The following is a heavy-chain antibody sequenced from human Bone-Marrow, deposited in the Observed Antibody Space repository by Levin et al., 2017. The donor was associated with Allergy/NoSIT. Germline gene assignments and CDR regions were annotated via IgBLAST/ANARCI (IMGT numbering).Heavy chain of an antibody. CDR1: GFNFASYG. D-gene: IGHD5-12*01. Sequence: GGSLRLSCAASGFNFASYGMHWVRQAPGKGLEWVAVIWYSGSRQYYGESVKGRFTISRDSSKNTLFLQMNNLTVEDTAVYFCARDIGYEATFYGLDVWGQGTTVTVSS. J-gene: IGHJ6*02. CDR3: ARDIGYEATFYGLDV. CDR2: IWYSGSRQ. V-gene: IGHV3-33*08.